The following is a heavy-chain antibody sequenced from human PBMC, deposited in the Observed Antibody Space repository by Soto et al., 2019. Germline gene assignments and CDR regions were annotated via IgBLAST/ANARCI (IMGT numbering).Heavy chain of an antibody. D-gene: IGHD6-19*01. V-gene: IGHV6-1*01. CDR2: TYYRSKWYN. CDR1: GDSVSSNSAA. CDR3: ARGGAYSSGWYLAGFDY. J-gene: IGHJ4*02. Sequence: QSQTLSLTCAISGDSVSSNSAAWNWIRQSPSRGLEWLGRTYYRSKWYNDYAVSVKSRITINPDTSKNQFSLQLNSVTPEDTAVYYCARGGAYSSGWYLAGFDYWGQGTLVTVSS.